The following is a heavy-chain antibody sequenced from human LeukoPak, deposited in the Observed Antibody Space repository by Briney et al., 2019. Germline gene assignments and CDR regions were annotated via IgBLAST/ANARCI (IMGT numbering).Heavy chain of an antibody. D-gene: IGHD1-1*01. CDR1: GGTFSSYA. CDR2: IYPGDSDT. CDR3: ARALPLEHRED. Sequence: GASVKVSCKASGGTFSSYAISWVRQMPGKGLEWMGIIYPGDSDTRYSPSFQGQVTISADKSISTAYLQWSSLKASDTAMYYCARALPLEHREDWGQGTLVTVSS. V-gene: IGHV5-51*01. J-gene: IGHJ4*02.